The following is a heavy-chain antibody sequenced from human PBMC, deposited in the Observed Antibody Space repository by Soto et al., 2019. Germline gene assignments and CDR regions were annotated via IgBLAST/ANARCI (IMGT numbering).Heavy chain of an antibody. D-gene: IGHD6-19*01. Sequence: PSETLSLTCAVSGGSISSGGYSWSWIRQPPGKGLEWIGYIYHSGSTYYNPSLKSRVTISVERYKNQFSLKLSSVAAADTAVYYCARSTGQQWLKPKSYYFDYWGQGTLVTVSS. V-gene: IGHV4-30-2*01. CDR3: ARSTGQQWLKPKSYYFDY. CDR1: GGSISSGGYS. CDR2: IYHSGST. J-gene: IGHJ4*02.